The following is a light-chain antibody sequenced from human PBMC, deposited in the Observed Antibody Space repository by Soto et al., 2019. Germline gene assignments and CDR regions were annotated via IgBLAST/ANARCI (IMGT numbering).Light chain of an antibody. J-gene: IGLJ2*01. CDR1: TLGDKY. Sequence: SYELTQPPSVSVSPGLTASITCSGDTLGDKYACWFQQRPGQSPVLVIYQDTKRPSGIPERFSGSISGNTATLTISGTQAMDEADYYCQAWDSSTVLFGGGTQLTVL. V-gene: IGLV3-1*01. CDR2: QDT. CDR3: QAWDSSTVL.